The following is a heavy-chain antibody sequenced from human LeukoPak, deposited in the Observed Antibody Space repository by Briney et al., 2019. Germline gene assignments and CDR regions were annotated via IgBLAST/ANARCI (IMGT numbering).Heavy chain of an antibody. CDR1: GYTFTRYD. J-gene: IGHJ4*02. Sequence: ASVNVSCKASGYTFTRYDVNWVRQATGQGLEWMGWMNPNSGNTGYAQKFQGRVTITRDTSVNTAYMELSSLRSEDTAVYYCARAPSVSNFDYWGQGTLVTVSS. CDR3: ARAPSVSNFDY. D-gene: IGHD4-11*01. CDR2: MNPNSGNT. V-gene: IGHV1-8*03.